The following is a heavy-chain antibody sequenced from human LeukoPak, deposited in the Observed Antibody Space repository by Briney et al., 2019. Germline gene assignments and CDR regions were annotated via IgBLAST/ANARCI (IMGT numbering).Heavy chain of an antibody. D-gene: IGHD6-19*01. Sequence: PGGSLRLSCAASGFTVSNNYMSWVRQAPGKGLEWVSVIYSGGYTYYADSVKGRFTISRDNSKNTVYLQMNSLRPEDTAVYYCARDSGSGWFRLDNWGQGTLVTVSS. CDR1: GFTVSNNY. CDR2: IYSGGYT. J-gene: IGHJ4*02. CDR3: ARDSGSGWFRLDN. V-gene: IGHV3-66*01.